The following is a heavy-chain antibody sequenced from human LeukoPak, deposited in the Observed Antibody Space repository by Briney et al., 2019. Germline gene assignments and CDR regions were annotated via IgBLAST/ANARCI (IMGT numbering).Heavy chain of an antibody. V-gene: IGHV4-59*08. CDR3: ARQSSSWYEINWFDL. J-gene: IGHJ5*02. Sequence: SETLSLTCTVSGGSISSYYWSWIRQPPGKGLEWIGYIYYSGSTNYNPSLKSRVTISVDTSKNQFSLKLSSVTAADTAVYYCARQSSSWYEINWFDLWGQGTLVTVSS. CDR1: GGSISSYY. D-gene: IGHD6-13*01. CDR2: IYYSGST.